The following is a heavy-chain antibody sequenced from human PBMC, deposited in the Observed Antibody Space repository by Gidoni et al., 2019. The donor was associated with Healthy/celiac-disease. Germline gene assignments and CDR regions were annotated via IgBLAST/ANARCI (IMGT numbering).Heavy chain of an antibody. D-gene: IGHD2-2*01. CDR2: IKQDGSEK. CDR3: ARNQDFYYGYCMDV. Sequence: EVQLVEAGGGLVQPGVSLTRPWATPGVTLSSYWMSWVRQTPGKGLEWMAYIKQDGSEKYYVDSVKGRFTISRDNAKNSLYLQMNSLRAEDTAVYYCARNQDFYYGYCMDVWGQGTTVTVSS. CDR1: GVTLSSYW. J-gene: IGHJ6*02. V-gene: IGHV3-7*01.